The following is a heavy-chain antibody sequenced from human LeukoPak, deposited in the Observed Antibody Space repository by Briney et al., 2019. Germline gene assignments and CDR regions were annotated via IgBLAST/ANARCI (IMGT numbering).Heavy chain of an antibody. V-gene: IGHV4-59*12. D-gene: IGHD3-16*02. Sequence: SETLSLTCTVSGGSISSYYWSWIRQPPGKGLEWIGYIYYSGSTNYNPSLKSRVTISVDTSKNQFSLKLSSVTAADTAVYYCARAPWGSYPDYFDYWGQGTLVTVSS. CDR3: ARAPWGSYPDYFDY. J-gene: IGHJ4*02. CDR1: GGSISSYY. CDR2: IYYSGST.